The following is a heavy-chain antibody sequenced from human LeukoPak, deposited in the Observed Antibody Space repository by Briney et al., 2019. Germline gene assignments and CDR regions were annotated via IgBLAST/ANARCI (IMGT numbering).Heavy chain of an antibody. D-gene: IGHD1-7*01. J-gene: IGHJ6*02. Sequence: SETLSLTCAVSGGSISSSNWWSWVRQPPGKGLEWIGEIYHSGGTNYNPSLKSRVTISVDKSKNQFSLKLSSVTAADTAVYYCARDNWNYGSSMDVWGQGTTVTVSS. CDR3: ARDNWNYGSSMDV. CDR2: IYHSGGT. CDR1: GGSISSSNW. V-gene: IGHV4-4*02.